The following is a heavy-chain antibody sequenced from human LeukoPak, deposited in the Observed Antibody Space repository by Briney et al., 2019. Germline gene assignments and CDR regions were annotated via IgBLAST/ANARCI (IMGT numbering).Heavy chain of an antibody. Sequence: SETLSLTCTVSGGSISSSSYYWGWIRQPPGKGLEWIGSIYYSGSTYYNPSLKSRVTISVDTSKNQFSLKLSSVTAADTAVYYCAGVDCSSTSCYHFDYWGQGTLVTVSS. V-gene: IGHV4-39*01. CDR2: IYYSGST. CDR3: AGVDCSSTSCYHFDY. D-gene: IGHD2-2*01. J-gene: IGHJ4*02. CDR1: GGSISSSSYY.